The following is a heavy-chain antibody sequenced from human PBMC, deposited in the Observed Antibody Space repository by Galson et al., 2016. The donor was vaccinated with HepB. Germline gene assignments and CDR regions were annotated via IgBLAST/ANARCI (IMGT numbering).Heavy chain of an antibody. CDR1: GFTFSSYG. D-gene: IGHD4-17*01. J-gene: IGHJ4*02. V-gene: IGHV3-30*18. CDR3: AKTVRMTTVTGFDY. CDR2: ISYDGSNK. Sequence: SLRLSCAASGFTFSSYGMHWVRQAPGKGLEWVAVISYDGSNKYYADSVKGRFTISRDNSKNTLYLQMNSLRAEDTAVYYCAKTVRMTTVTGFDYWGQGTLVTVSP.